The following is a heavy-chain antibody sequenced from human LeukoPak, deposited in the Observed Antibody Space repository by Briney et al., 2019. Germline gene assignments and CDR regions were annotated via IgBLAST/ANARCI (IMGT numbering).Heavy chain of an antibody. D-gene: IGHD3-16*02. J-gene: IGHJ4*02. Sequence: PSETLSLTCTVSGGSISSYYWSWIRQPPGKGLEWIGYIYYSGSTNYNPSLKSRVTISVDTSKNQSSLKLSSVTAADTAVYYCARLHYDYVWGSYRQYYFDYWGQGTLVTVSS. CDR3: ARLHYDYVWGSYRQYYFDY. CDR1: GGSISSYY. V-gene: IGHV4-59*08. CDR2: IYYSGST.